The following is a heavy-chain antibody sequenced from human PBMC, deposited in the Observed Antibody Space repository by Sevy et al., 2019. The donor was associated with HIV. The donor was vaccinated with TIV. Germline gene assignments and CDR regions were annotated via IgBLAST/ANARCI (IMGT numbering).Heavy chain of an antibody. D-gene: IGHD2-21*01. CDR1: GFTFTDYY. CDR3: SRGVISPVADV. V-gene: IGHV3-11*01. Sequence: GGSLRLSCAASGFTFTDYYMSWIRQAPGKGLEWVSYITVTGITIYYADSVKGRFTISRYNAKNSLYLQMNSLRAEDTAVYYCSRGVISPVADVWGQGTTVTVSS. J-gene: IGHJ6*02. CDR2: ITVTGITI.